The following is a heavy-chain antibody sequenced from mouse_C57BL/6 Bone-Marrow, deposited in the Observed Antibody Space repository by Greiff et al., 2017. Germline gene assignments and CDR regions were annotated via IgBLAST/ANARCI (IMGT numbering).Heavy chain of an antibody. CDR3: ARDYYGSSADY. CDR1: GFTFSSYA. J-gene: IGHJ2*01. CDR2: ISDGGSYT. Sequence: EVTLMESGGGLVKPGGSLKLSCAASGFTFSSYAMSWVRQTPEKRLEWVATISDGGSYTYYPDNVKGRFTISRDNAKNNLYLQMSHLKSEDTAMYYCARDYYGSSADYWGQGTTLTVAS. V-gene: IGHV5-4*01. D-gene: IGHD1-1*01.